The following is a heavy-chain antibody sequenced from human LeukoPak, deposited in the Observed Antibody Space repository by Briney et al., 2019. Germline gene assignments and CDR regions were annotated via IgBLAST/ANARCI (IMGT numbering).Heavy chain of an antibody. D-gene: IGHD6-13*01. J-gene: IGHJ5*02. CDR1: GFTFSSYA. CDR3: ARNLGNIAAAAANWFDP. Sequence: GSLRLSCAASGFTFSSYAMHWVRQAPGKGLGWVAVISYDGSNKYYADSVKGRFTISRDNSKNTLYLQMNSLRAEDTAVYYCARNLGNIAAAAANWFDPWGQGTLVTVSS. CDR2: ISYDGSNK. V-gene: IGHV3-30*01.